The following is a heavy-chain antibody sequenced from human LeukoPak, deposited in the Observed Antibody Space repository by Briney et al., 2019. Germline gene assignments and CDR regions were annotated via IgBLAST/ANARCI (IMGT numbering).Heavy chain of an antibody. V-gene: IGHV4-4*07. CDR1: GGSFKNYH. CDR3: ARWGSSLD. J-gene: IGHJ4*02. Sequence: PSETLSLTCTVSGGSFKNYHWSWIRQPAGKGLEWIGRIYYSGSTYYNPSLKSRVTISVDTSKNQFSLKLSSVTAADTAVYYCARWGSSLDWGQGTLVTVSS. D-gene: IGHD6-13*01. CDR2: IYYSGST.